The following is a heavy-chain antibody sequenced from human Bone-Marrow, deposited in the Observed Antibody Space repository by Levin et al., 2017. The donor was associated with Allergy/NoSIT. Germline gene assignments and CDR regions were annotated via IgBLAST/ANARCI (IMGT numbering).Heavy chain of an antibody. CDR2: ISSSSGTI. CDR1: GFSFSSYS. V-gene: IGHV3-48*04. Sequence: GGSLRLSCAASGFSFSSYSMNWVRQAPGKGLEWVSYISSSSGTIYYADSVKGRFTISKDNAKNSLYLQMNSLRAEDTAVYYCARDGFNPYYLDYWGQGTLVTVSS. J-gene: IGHJ4*02. CDR3: ARDGFNPYYLDY. D-gene: IGHD5-24*01.